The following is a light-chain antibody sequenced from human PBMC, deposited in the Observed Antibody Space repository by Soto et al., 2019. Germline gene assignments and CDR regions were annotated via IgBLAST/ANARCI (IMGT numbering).Light chain of an antibody. J-gene: IGKJ2*01. CDR1: QNVRYN. Sequence: EIVMTQSPGTLAVSLGETATLSCSTSQNVRYNLAWYQQRPGQSPRLLIYDVSTRATGIPARFSGSGSETEFTLTISSLQSEDFAIYYCHQYSDHLYTFGQGTKLVIK. V-gene: IGKV3-15*01. CDR3: HQYSDHLYT. CDR2: DVS.